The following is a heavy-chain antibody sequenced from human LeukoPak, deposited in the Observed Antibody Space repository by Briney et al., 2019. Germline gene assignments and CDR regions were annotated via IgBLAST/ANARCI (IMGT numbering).Heavy chain of an antibody. V-gene: IGHV1-46*01. CDR2: INPSGGST. J-gene: IGHJ4*02. CDR3: ATLPILIVGASLSDY. CDR1: GYTFTSYY. D-gene: IGHD1-26*01. Sequence: ASLKVSCKASGYTFTSYYMHWVRQAPGQGLEWMGIINPSGGSTSYAQKFQGRVTMTRDTSTSTVYMELSSLRSEDTAVYYCATLPILIVGASLSDYWGQGTLVTVSS.